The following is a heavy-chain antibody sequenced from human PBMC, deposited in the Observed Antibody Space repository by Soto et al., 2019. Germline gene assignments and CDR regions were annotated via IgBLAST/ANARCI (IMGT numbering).Heavy chain of an antibody. Sequence: SETLSLTCTVSGGSISSGGYYWSWIRQHPGKGLEWIGYIYYSGSTYYNPSLKSRVTISVDTSKNQFSLKLSPVTAADTAVYYCARHTRRFGESLHHFDYWGQGTLVTVSS. J-gene: IGHJ4*02. V-gene: IGHV4-31*03. D-gene: IGHD3-10*01. CDR1: GGSISSGGYY. CDR2: IYYSGST. CDR3: ARHTRRFGESLHHFDY.